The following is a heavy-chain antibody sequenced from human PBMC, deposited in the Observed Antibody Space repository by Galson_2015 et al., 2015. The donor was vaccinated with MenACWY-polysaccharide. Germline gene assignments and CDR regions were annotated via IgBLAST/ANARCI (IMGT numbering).Heavy chain of an antibody. CDR1: GDSTRSGGYY. D-gene: IGHD6-25*01. V-gene: IGHV4-31*03. CDR2: IHYRGST. CDR3: ARYNIAAGDFDY. J-gene: IGHJ4*02. Sequence: TLSLTCNASGDSTRSGGYYWSWIRQHPGKGLEWMGYIHYRGSTSYNPSLKSRLLISGDASNGQFSLKLSSVTAADTAVYYCARYNIAAGDFDYWGQGALVTVSS.